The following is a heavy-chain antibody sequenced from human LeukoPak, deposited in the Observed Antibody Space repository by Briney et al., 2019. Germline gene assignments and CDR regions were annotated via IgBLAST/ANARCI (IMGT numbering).Heavy chain of an antibody. D-gene: IGHD3-3*01. V-gene: IGHV3-21*01. Sequence: GGSLRLSCAASGFTFSSYSMNWVRQAPGKGLEWVSSISSSSYIYYADSVKGRFTISRDNAKNSLYLQMNSLRAEDTAVYYCARDLGDYDFWSGPTGSMDVWGQGTTVTVSS. CDR2: ISSSSYI. J-gene: IGHJ6*02. CDR1: GFTFSSYS. CDR3: ARDLGDYDFWSGPTGSMDV.